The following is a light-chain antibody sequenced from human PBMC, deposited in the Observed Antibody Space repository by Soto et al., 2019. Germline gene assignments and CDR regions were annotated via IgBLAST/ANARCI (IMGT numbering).Light chain of an antibody. CDR2: GNN. J-gene: IGLJ1*01. CDR3: QSFDISLIASNV. Sequence: QSVLTQPPSGSGAPGQRVTSSCTGSSSNIGAGYDVHWYQQLPGTAPKLLIYGNNNRPSGVPDRFSGSKSGTSASLAITGLQAEVEADYYCQSFDISLIASNVFVTVTKVTV. CDR1: SSNIGAGYD. V-gene: IGLV1-40*01.